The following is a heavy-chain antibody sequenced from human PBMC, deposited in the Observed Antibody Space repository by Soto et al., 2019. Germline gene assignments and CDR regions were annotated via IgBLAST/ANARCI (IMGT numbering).Heavy chain of an antibody. CDR1: GFTFSSYG. V-gene: IGHV3-30*18. D-gene: IGHD1-26*01. Sequence: QVQLVESGGGVVQPGGSLRLSCAASGFTFSSYGVHWVRQDPGKGLEWVAVISNDGIKKNYGESAKGRFTISRDNCKNTLYLQMNSVRTDDTDVYYCGKWPQWVAKGGMDVWGQGTTVTGSS. J-gene: IGHJ6*02. CDR2: ISNDGIKK. CDR3: GKWPQWVAKGGMDV.